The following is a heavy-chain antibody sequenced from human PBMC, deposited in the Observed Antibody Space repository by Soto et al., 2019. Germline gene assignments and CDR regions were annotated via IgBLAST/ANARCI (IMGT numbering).Heavy chain of an antibody. J-gene: IGHJ4*02. CDR1: GGSISSYY. Sequence: QVQLQESGPRLVKPSETLSLTCTVSGGSISSYYWSWIRQPPGKGLEWIGYIYYSGSANYNPSLTSRVTISVDTSKNQFSLKLSSVTAADAAVDYCASTVTTSTFDYWGRGTLVTVSS. D-gene: IGHD4-17*01. CDR3: ASTVTTSTFDY. CDR2: IYYSGSA. V-gene: IGHV4-59*08.